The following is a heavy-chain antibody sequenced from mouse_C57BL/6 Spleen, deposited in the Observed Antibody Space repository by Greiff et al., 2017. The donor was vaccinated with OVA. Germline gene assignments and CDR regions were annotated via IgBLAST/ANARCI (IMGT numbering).Heavy chain of an antibody. CDR2: INPNNGGT. CDR1: GYTFTDYN. D-gene: IGHD1-1*01. CDR3: AREGCGYYGSRQAWFAY. J-gene: IGHJ3*01. Sequence: EVKLMESGPELVKPGASVKIPCKASGYTFTDYNMDWVKQSHGKSLEWIGDINPNNGGTIYNQKFKGKATLTVDKSSSTAYMELRSLTSEDTAVYYCAREGCGYYGSRQAWFAYWGQGTLVTVSA. V-gene: IGHV1-18*01.